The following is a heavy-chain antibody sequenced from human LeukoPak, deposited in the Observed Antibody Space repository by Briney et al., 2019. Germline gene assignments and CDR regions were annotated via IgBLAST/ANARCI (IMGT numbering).Heavy chain of an antibody. Sequence: PGGSLRLSCAASGFTFDDYAMHWVRQAPGKGLEWVSGISWNSGSIGYADSVKGRFTISRDNAKNSLYLQMNSLRAEDTAVYYCARGRVGAIREDYWGQGTLVTVSS. D-gene: IGHD1-26*01. V-gene: IGHV3-9*01. J-gene: IGHJ4*02. CDR3: ARGRVGAIREDY. CDR1: GFTFDDYA. CDR2: ISWNSGSI.